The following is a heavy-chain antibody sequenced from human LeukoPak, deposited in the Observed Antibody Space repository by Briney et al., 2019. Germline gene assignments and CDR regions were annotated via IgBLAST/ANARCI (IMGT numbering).Heavy chain of an antibody. CDR2: INHSGRT. CDR3: ARGGRDYDFWSGYFSEYYFDY. D-gene: IGHD3-3*01. Sequence: SETLSLTCAVYGGSFSGYYWSWIRQPPGKGLEWIGEINHSGRTNYNPSLKSRVTISVDTSKNQFSLKLRSVTAADTAVYYCARGGRDYDFWSGYFSEYYFDYWGQGTLVTLSS. J-gene: IGHJ4*02. CDR1: GGSFSGYY. V-gene: IGHV4-34*01.